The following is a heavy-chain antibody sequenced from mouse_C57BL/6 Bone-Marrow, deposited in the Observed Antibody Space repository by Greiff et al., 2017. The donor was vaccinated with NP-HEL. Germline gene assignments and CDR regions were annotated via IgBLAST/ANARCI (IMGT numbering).Heavy chain of an antibody. CDR3: ARSFITTVVDWYFDV. Sequence: QVQLQQPGAELVKPGASVKLSCKASGYTFTSYWMQWVKQRPGQGLEWIGEIDPSDSYTNSNQKFKGKATLTVETSSSTAYMQLSSLTSEDSAVYYCARSFITTVVDWYFDVWGTGTTVTVSS. J-gene: IGHJ1*03. V-gene: IGHV1-50*01. CDR1: GYTFTSYW. CDR2: IDPSDSYT. D-gene: IGHD1-1*01.